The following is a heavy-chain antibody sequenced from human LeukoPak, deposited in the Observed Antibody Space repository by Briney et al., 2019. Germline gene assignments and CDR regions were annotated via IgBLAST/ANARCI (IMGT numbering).Heavy chain of an antibody. V-gene: IGHV4-59*01. Sequence: SETLSLTCTVSGGSFSSYYWTWIRQPPGKGLEWIGYIYHTGSPNYNPSLKSRVTISVDTSKNQFSLKLTSVPAADTAVYFCARVAGYTYSYYYFDYWGQGTLVTVSS. CDR2: IYHTGSP. CDR3: ARVAGYTYSYYYFDY. CDR1: GGSFSSYY. J-gene: IGHJ4*02. D-gene: IGHD5-18*01.